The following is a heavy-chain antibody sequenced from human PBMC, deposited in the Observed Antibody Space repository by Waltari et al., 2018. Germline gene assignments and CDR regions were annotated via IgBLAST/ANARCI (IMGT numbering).Heavy chain of an antibody. J-gene: IGHJ4*02. CDR3: AKSTGSYYEVFDY. Sequence: EVRLVESGGGLVQPGGSLTLSCAASGFTFSNYGMSWVRQAPGKVLECVSTISGSGGTTFYADAVKGRFTMSKDNSKNTLFLQMNSLRFDDTAEYYCAKSTGSYYEVFDYWGRGTLVTVSS. V-gene: IGHV3-23*04. D-gene: IGHD1-26*01. CDR1: GFTFSNYG. CDR2: ISGSGGTT.